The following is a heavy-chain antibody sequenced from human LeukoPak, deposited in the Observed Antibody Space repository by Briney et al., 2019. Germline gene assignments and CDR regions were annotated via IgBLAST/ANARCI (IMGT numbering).Heavy chain of an antibody. CDR2: ISGSGGSA. J-gene: IGHJ3*02. CDR1: GFTFSSYA. CDR3: AKVNYYDGSGYYYDAFDI. V-gene: IGHV3-23*01. D-gene: IGHD3-22*01. Sequence: PGGSLRLSCAASGFTFSSYAMSWARQAPGKGLEWVSGISGSGGSAYYADSVKGRFTISRDNSKNTLYLQVNSLRAEDTAVYYCAKVNYYDGSGYYYDAFDIWGQGAMVTVSS.